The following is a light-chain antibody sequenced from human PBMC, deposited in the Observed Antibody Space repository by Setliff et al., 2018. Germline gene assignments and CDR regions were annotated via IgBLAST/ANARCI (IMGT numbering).Light chain of an antibody. CDR3: SSYSTRTSLDV. CDR1: SSDIGDSNY. CDR2: DVS. Sequence: QSVLAQPASVPGSPGQSITISCTGASSDIGDSNYVSWYQQHPGKAPKLIIYDVSDRPSGVSHRFSASKSGNTASLTISGLQVEDEADYYCSSYSTRTSLDVFGTGTKVTVL. J-gene: IGLJ1*01. V-gene: IGLV2-14*01.